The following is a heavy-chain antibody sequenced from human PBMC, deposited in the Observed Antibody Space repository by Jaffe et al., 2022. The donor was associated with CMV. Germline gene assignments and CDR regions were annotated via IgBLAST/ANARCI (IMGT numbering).Heavy chain of an antibody. V-gene: IGHV4-59*01. D-gene: IGHD3-10*01. CDR1: GGSISSYY. Sequence: QVQLQESGPGLVKPSETLSLTCTVSGGSISSYYWSWIRQPPGKGLEWIGYIYYSGSTNYNPSLKSRVTISVDTSKNQFSLKLSSVTAADTAVYYCAREAPYYYGSGSALDYWGQGTLVTVSS. CDR2: IYYSGST. CDR3: AREAPYYYGSGSALDY. J-gene: IGHJ4*02.